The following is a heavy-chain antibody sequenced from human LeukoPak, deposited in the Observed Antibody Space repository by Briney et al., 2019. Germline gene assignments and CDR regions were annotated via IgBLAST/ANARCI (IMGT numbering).Heavy chain of an antibody. CDR3: ARAAYDSNGFTANHDY. D-gene: IGHD3-22*01. CDR1: GFTVSSNY. CDR2: LYNDGTT. Sequence: GGSLRLSCAASGFTVSSNYMSWVRQAPGKGLEWVSVLYNDGTTYYADSVKGRFTISRDNSKNTLYLQMNNLRAEDTAVYYCARAAYDSNGFTANHDYWGQGTLVTVSS. V-gene: IGHV3-53*01. J-gene: IGHJ4*02.